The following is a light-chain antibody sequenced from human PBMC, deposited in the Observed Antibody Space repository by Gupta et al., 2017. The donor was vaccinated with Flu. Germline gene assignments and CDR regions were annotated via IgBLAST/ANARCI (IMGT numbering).Light chain of an antibody. CDR3: QQRSSWPLT. CDR1: QSVNYY. V-gene: IGKV3-11*01. J-gene: IGKJ4*01. Sequence: EVLLTQSPDTLPLSPGDRVTLSCRASQSVNYYLAWYQQKPGQAPRLLIYDTYNRATDIPPRFSGDGSGTDFTLTITGLEPEDFAVYYCQQRSSWPLTFGGGTMLE. CDR2: DTY.